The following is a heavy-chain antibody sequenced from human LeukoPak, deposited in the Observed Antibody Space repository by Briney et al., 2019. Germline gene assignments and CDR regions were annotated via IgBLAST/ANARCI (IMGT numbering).Heavy chain of an antibody. J-gene: IGHJ4*02. CDR1: GFTLSSYW. V-gene: IGHV3-7*01. CDR2: VKQDGSER. CDR3: AREGAYYLDS. Sequence: QPGGALRLSCAACGFTLSSYWMSWVRQGPGKGVVWVANVKQDGSERYYVASVRGRFTISSDNAKNSLYLQMNSLRAEDTAVYYCAREGAYYLDSWGQGTLVAVSS. D-gene: IGHD4/OR15-4a*01.